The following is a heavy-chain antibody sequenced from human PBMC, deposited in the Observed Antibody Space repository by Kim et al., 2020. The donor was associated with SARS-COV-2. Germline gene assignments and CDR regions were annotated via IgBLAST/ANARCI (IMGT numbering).Heavy chain of an antibody. Sequence: SETLSLTCTVSGDSINSGLYYWAWIRQPPGKGLDWIVFDYHRGTTYYNPSLKSRVTISIDTSKIQLSLNLSSVTAADTAVYYCARVIAVAGIPDYWGQGT. D-gene: IGHD6-19*01. CDR2: DYHRGTT. V-gene: IGHV4-39*01. J-gene: IGHJ4*02. CDR3: ARVIAVAGIPDY. CDR1: GDSINSGLYY.